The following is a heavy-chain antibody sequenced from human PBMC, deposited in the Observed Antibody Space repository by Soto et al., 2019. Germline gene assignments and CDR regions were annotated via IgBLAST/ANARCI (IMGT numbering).Heavy chain of an antibody. V-gene: IGHV3-74*01. CDR3: ARDMYSSGWNYYYYYGMDV. CDR1: GFTFISYW. CDR2: INSDGSST. D-gene: IGHD6-19*01. J-gene: IGHJ6*02. Sequence: LRLSCAASGFTFISYWMHWVRQAPGKGLVWVSRINSDGSSTSYADSVKGRFTISRDNAKNTLYLQMNSLRAEDTAVYYCARDMYSSGWNYYYYYGMDVWGQGTTVTVS.